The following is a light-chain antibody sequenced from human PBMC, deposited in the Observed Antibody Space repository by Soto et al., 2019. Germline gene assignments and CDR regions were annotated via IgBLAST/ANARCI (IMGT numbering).Light chain of an antibody. V-gene: IGKV1-5*03. J-gene: IGKJ4*01. CDR2: KAS. CDR1: QSISGW. CDR3: QQYNNWPT. Sequence: DIQMTQSPSTLSASVGDXXTXXXRASQSISGWLAWYQQKPGKAPNLLIYKASSLESGVPSRFSGSGSGTEFTLTISSLQSEDFAVYYCQQYNNWPTFGGGTKVDI.